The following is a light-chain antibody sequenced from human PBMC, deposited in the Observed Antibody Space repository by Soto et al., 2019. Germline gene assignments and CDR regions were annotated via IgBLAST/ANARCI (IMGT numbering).Light chain of an antibody. Sequence: EIVMTQSPATLSVSPGERATLSCRASQRVSTNLAWYQQKPGQAPRLLMFRTSSRATGFPARFSGSGSGTEFNLTISSLQSEDFAVYYCQQYGSSLTFGGGTKVDIK. J-gene: IGKJ4*01. V-gene: IGKV3-15*01. CDR1: QRVSTN. CDR3: QQYGSSLT. CDR2: RTS.